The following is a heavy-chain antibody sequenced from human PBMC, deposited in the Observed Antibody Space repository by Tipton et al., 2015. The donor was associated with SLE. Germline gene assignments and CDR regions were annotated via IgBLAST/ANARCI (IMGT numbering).Heavy chain of an antibody. CDR2: IYHSGST. J-gene: IGHJ5*02. V-gene: IGHV4-39*07. CDR3: ARLEDPFGIFGVPKGWFDP. CDR1: GGSISSSSYY. D-gene: IGHD3-3*01. Sequence: TLSLTCTVSGGSISSSSYYWGWIRQPPGKGLEWIGEIYHSGSTNYNPSLKSRVTISVDKSKNQFSLKLSSVTAADTAVYYCARLEDPFGIFGVPKGWFDPWGQGTLVTVSS.